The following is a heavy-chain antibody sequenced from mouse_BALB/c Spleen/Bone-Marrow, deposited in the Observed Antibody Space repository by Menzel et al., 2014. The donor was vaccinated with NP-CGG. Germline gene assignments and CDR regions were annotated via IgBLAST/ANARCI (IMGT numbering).Heavy chain of an antibody. Sequence: EVQLQQSGPELVKPGASVKISCKASGYTFTDYNMHWVKQSHGKSLERIGYIYPYNGGTGYNQMFKSKATLTVDNSSSTAYMELRSLTSEDSPVYYCARYGNYAMDYWGQGTSVTVSS. CDR1: GYTFTDYN. D-gene: IGHD2-1*01. CDR3: ARYGNYAMDY. J-gene: IGHJ4*01. V-gene: IGHV1S29*02. CDR2: IYPYNGGT.